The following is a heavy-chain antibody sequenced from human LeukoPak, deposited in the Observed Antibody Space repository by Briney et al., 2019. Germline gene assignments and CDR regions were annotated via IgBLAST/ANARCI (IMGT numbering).Heavy chain of an antibody. Sequence: GGSLRPSCAASGFTFSSYSMNWVRQAPGKGLEWVSAISGSGGSTYYADSVKGRFTISRDNSKNTLYLQMNSLRAEDTAVYYCAKQGYCSGGSCYGERFDPWGQGTLVTVSS. V-gene: IGHV3-23*01. CDR1: GFTFSSYS. CDR2: ISGSGGST. CDR3: AKQGYCSGGSCYGERFDP. D-gene: IGHD2-15*01. J-gene: IGHJ5*02.